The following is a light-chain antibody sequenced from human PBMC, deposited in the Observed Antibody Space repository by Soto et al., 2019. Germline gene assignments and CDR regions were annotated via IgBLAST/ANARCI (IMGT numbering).Light chain of an antibody. CDR2: DVS. V-gene: IGLV2-11*01. J-gene: IGLJ3*02. Sequence: QSVLTQPRSVSGSPGQAVTISCAGTSSNVGGYNYVSWYQHHPGKAPKLIIYDVSERPSGVPDRFSGSKSGNTASLTISGLQADDEADYYCCSYAGSYIWVFGGGTKLTVL. CDR3: CSYAGSYIWV. CDR1: SSNVGGYNY.